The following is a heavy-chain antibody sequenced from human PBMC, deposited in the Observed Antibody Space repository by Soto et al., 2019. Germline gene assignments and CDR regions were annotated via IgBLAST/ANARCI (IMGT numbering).Heavy chain of an antibody. V-gene: IGHV1-18*01. CDR3: ARELMGRDSSGYEV. J-gene: IGHJ4*02. Sequence: ASVKVSCKASGYTFTSYGISWVRQAPGQGLEWMGWISAYNGNTNYAQKLQGRVTMTTDTSTSTAYMELRSLRSDDTAVYYCARELMGRDSSGYEVWGQGTLVTVSS. CDR1: GYTFTSYG. D-gene: IGHD3-22*01. CDR2: ISAYNGNT.